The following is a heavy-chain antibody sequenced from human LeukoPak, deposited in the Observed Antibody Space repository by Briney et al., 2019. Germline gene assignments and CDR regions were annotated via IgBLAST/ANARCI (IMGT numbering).Heavy chain of an antibody. D-gene: IGHD2-8*01. CDR2: IDGDNSV. CDR3: AKDSFSHNGIFDAFDL. J-gene: IGHJ3*01. V-gene: IGHV3-23*03. Sequence: GGSLRLSCAASGFTFNNYAMTWVRQAPGRGLEWVSSIDGDNSVHYVDSVKGRFTTSRDGSKNTLFLQMKSLRAEDTAMYYCAKDSFSHNGIFDAFDLWGQGTMVTVSS. CDR1: GFTFNNYA.